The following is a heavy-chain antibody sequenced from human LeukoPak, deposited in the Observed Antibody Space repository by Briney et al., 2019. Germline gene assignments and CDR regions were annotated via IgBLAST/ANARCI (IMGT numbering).Heavy chain of an antibody. V-gene: IGHV1-24*01. CDR1: GYTLTELS. CDR2: FDAEDGET. Sequence: ASVNVSCKLSGYTLTELSIYWVRQAPADGLEWMGVFDAEDGETIYAQKFQGRVTMTEDTSTDTAYMELSNLRSEDTAVCYCATDALGHVMVTAKAFDIWGQGTMVTVSS. D-gene: IGHD2-21*02. J-gene: IGHJ3*02. CDR3: ATDALGHVMVTAKAFDI.